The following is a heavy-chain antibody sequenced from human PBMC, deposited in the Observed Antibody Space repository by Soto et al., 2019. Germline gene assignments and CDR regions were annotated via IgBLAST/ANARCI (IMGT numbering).Heavy chain of an antibody. D-gene: IGHD5-18*01. CDR3: ARVGGTGGYTYGLDY. V-gene: IGHV1-69*06. Sequence: SVKVSCKASGGTFSSYAISWVRQAPGQGLEWMGGIIPVFGTGIYAQKFQGRVTITPDKSTNTAYMELSSLRSEDTAVYFCARVGGTGGYTYGLDYWGQGTLVTVSS. CDR2: IIPVFGTG. J-gene: IGHJ4*02. CDR1: GGTFSSYA.